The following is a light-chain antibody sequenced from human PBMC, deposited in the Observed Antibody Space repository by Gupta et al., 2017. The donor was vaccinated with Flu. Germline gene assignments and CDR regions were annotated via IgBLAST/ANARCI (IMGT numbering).Light chain of an antibody. CDR2: DDS. J-gene: IGLJ1*01. CDR3: QVWDSSSDHHYV. CDR1: NIGSKS. V-gene: IGLV3-21*02. Sequence: SYVLTQPPSVSVAPGQTARITCGGNNIGSKSVNWYQQKPGQAPVLFVYDDSDRHSGIPERFSGSNSGNTATLTISRVAAGDEADYYCQVWDSSSDHHYVFGTGTKVTVL.